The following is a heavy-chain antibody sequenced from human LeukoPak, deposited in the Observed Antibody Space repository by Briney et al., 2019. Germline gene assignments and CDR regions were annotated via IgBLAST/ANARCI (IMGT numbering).Heavy chain of an antibody. CDR3: ARPGEVAATRDYYYYYMDV. Sequence: ASVKVSCKASGYTFTSYDINWVRQAPGQGLEWMGGIIPIFGTANYAQKFQGRVTITADESTSTAYMELSSLRSEDTAVYYCARPGEVAATRDYYYYYMDVWGKGTTVTVSS. J-gene: IGHJ6*03. CDR2: IIPIFGTA. CDR1: GYTFTSYD. D-gene: IGHD2-15*01. V-gene: IGHV1-69*13.